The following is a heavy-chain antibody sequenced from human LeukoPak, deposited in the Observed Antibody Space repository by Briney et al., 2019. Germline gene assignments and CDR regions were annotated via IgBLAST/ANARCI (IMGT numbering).Heavy chain of an antibody. CDR1: GGSISSYY. CDR2: IYYSGST. Sequence: SETLSLTCTVSGGSISSYYWSWIRQPPGKGLEWIGYIYYSGSTNYNPSLKGRVTISVDTSKNQFSLKLSSVTAADTAVYYCARHEGGYYGSGPYYYYGMDVWGKGTTVTVSS. J-gene: IGHJ6*04. D-gene: IGHD3-10*01. V-gene: IGHV4-59*08. CDR3: ARHEGGYYGSGPYYYYGMDV.